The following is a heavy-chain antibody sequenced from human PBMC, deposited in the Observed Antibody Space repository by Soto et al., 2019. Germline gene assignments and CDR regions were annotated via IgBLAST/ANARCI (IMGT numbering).Heavy chain of an antibody. J-gene: IGHJ6*02. V-gene: IGHV5-10-1*01. CDR3: ARWYSSSSPV. CDR1: GYSFTSHW. D-gene: IGHD6-6*01. Sequence: AGESLKISCKGSGYSFTSHWINWVRQMPGKGLEWMGKIDPSDSYTNYSPSFQGHVTISADKSISTAYLQWSSLKASDTAMYYCARWYSSSSPVWGQGTTVTVSS. CDR2: IDPSDSYT.